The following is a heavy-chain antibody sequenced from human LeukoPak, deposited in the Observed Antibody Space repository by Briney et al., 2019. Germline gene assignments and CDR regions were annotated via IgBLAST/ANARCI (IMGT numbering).Heavy chain of an antibody. CDR2: IIPIFGTA. CDR3: ASSWTYYYDSSGHSGRI. Sequence: SVKVSCKASGGTFSSYAISWVRQAPGQGLEWMGGIIPIFGTANYAQKFQGRVTITADESTSTAYMELSSLRSEDTAVYYCASSWTYYYDSSGHSGRIWGQGTMVTVSS. CDR1: GGTFSSYA. D-gene: IGHD3-22*01. V-gene: IGHV1-69*01. J-gene: IGHJ3*02.